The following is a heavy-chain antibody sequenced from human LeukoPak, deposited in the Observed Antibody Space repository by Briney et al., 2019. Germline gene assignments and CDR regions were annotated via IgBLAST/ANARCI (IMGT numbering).Heavy chain of an antibody. V-gene: IGHV3-23*01. CDR2: ISGSGGST. J-gene: IGHJ4*02. Sequence: GGSLRLSCAASGFTFSSYAMSSVRQAPGKGLEWVSAISGSGGSTYYADSVKGRFTISRDNSKNTLYLQMNSLRAEDTAVYYCAKAGHDIVVVVAATVVYFDYWGQGTLVTVSS. CDR1: GFTFSSYA. CDR3: AKAGHDIVVVVAATVVYFDY. D-gene: IGHD2-15*01.